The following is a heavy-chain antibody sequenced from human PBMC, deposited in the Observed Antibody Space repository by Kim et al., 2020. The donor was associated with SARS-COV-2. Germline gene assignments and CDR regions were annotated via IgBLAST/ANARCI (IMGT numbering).Heavy chain of an antibody. D-gene: IGHD2-15*01. CDR2: VYYSGIT. V-gene: IGHV4-39*01. CDR1: GGSVNSPSHY. CDR3: ARLDLNIVQYNYGLVV. J-gene: IGHJ6*01. Sequence: SETLSLTCTVSGGSVNSPSHYWAWIRQPPGKGLEWIGTVYYSGITYYIPSLSDRVTMSVDSSKNQFSLTLCFVTAADTAVYFCARLDLNIVQYNYGLVV.